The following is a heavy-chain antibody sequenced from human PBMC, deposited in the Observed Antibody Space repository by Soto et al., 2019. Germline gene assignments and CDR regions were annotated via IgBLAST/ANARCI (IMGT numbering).Heavy chain of an antibody. V-gene: IGHV4-59*01. Sequence: SETLSLTCTFSGGSISSYYWSLIRQPPGKGLEWIGYIYYSVSTNYNPSLKSRVIISVDTSKNQFSLKLSSVTAADTAVYYCASRPYHYGSGSYYNDYWGQGTLVTVS. CDR1: GGSISSYY. CDR3: ASRPYHYGSGSYYNDY. D-gene: IGHD3-10*01. J-gene: IGHJ4*02. CDR2: IYYSVST.